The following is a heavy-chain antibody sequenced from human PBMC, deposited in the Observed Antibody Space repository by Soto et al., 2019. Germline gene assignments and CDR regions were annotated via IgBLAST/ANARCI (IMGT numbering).Heavy chain of an antibody. CDR1: GFTFSSYG. Sequence: GGSLRLSCAASGFTFSSYGMHWVRQAPGKGLEWVAVISYDGSNKYYADSVKGRFTISRDNSKNTLYLQMSGLRAEDTAVYYCARATYYDFWSGYDAFDIWGQGTMVTVSS. V-gene: IGHV3-30*03. D-gene: IGHD3-3*01. CDR3: ARATYYDFWSGYDAFDI. J-gene: IGHJ3*02. CDR2: ISYDGSNK.